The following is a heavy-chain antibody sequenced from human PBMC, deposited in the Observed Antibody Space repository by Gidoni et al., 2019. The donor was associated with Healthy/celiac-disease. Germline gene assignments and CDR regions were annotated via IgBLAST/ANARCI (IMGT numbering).Heavy chain of an antibody. Sequence: EVQLVESGGGLVQPGGSLRLSWAASGFTFRSYWVSWVRQAPGKGLEWVANIKQDGSEKYYVDSVKGRFTISRDNAKNSLYLQMNSLRAEDTAVYYCARGGGVVPAAMTAYGMDVWGQGTTVTVSS. J-gene: IGHJ6*02. CDR1: GFTFRSYW. D-gene: IGHD2-2*01. V-gene: IGHV3-7*01. CDR2: IKQDGSEK. CDR3: ARGGGVVPAAMTAYGMDV.